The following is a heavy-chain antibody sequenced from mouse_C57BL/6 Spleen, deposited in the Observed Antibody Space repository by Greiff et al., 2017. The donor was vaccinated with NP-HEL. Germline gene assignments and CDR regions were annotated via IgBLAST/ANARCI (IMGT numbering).Heavy chain of an antibody. J-gene: IGHJ2*01. D-gene: IGHD2-3*01. CDR3: ARDGYYYFDY. CDR2: INYDGSST. Sequence: EVHLVESEGGLVQPGSSMKLSCTASGFNFSDYYMAWVRQVPEKGLEWVANINYDGSSTYYLDSLKSRFIISRDNAKNILYLQMSSLKSEDTATYYCARDGYYYFDYWGQGTTLTVSS. V-gene: IGHV5-16*01. CDR1: GFNFSDYY.